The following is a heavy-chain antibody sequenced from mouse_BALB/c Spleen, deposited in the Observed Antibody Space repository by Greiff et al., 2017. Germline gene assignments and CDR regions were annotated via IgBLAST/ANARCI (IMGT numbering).Heavy chain of an antibody. V-gene: IGHV2-9*02. CDR3: ARDQAYDSYYFDY. D-gene: IGHD2-4*01. CDR2: IWAGGST. J-gene: IGHJ2*01. CDR1: GFSLTSYG. Sequence: VKLQESGPGLVAPSQSLSITCTVSGFSLTSYGVHWVRQPPGKGLEWLGVIWAGGSTNYNSALMSRLSISKDNSKSQVFLKMNSLQTDDTAMYYCARDQAYDSYYFDYWGQGTTLTVSS.